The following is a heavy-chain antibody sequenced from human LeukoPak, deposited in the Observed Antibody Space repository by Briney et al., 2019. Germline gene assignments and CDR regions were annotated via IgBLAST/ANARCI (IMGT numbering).Heavy chain of an antibody. CDR1: GFTFNSYA. D-gene: IGHD1-20*01. CDR2: ISGSGGST. J-gene: IGHJ4*02. V-gene: IGHV3-23*01. CDR3: AKYRVESRITAKRGFDS. Sequence: PGGSLRLSCAASGFTFNSYAMSWVRQAPGKGLEWVSAISGSGGSTYYSDSVKGRFTVSRDNSRNTLYLQVNSLRAEDTAVYYCAKYRVESRITAKRGFDSWGQGTLVTVSS.